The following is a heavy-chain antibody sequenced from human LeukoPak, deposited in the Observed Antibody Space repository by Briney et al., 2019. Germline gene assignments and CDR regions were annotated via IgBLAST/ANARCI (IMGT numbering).Heavy chain of an antibody. V-gene: IGHV3-48*04. J-gene: IGHJ4*02. D-gene: IGHD3-22*01. CDR3: ARAPYYYDSSGYSV. Sequence: GGSLRLSCAASGFTFSSYSMNWVRQAPGKGLEWVSDISSSSSTIYYADSVKGRFTISRDNAKNSLYLQMNSLRAEDTAVYYCARAPYYYDSSGYSVWGQGTLVTVSS. CDR2: ISSSSSTI. CDR1: GFTFSSYS.